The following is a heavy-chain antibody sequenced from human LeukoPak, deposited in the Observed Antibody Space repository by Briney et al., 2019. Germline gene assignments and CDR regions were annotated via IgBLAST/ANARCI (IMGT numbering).Heavy chain of an antibody. CDR1: GCIFDDHA. CDR3: AKDSFYGSGSYYDSWFDP. Sequence: SVIVIYAALGCIFDDHAMLLVGQARSPGLALVSVFRWNSGSIGYADSVKGRFTISRGNAKNSLYLQMNSLRAEDTALYYCAKDSFYGSGSYYDSWFDPWGQGTLVTVSS. V-gene: IGHV3-9*01. CDR2: FRWNSGSI. J-gene: IGHJ5*02. D-gene: IGHD3-10*01.